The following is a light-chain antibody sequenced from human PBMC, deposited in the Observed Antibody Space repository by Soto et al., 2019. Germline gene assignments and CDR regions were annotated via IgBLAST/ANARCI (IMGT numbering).Light chain of an antibody. V-gene: IGKV1-6*01. Sequence: AIQMTQSPSSLSASVGDRVTITCRASQDIRNELGWYQQKPGKAPKVLIYTASILQSGVPSRFSGSGSGTDFTLTISSLQPEDFATYYCLQDHNYPRTFGQGTKVEI. CDR1: QDIRNE. J-gene: IGKJ1*01. CDR3: LQDHNYPRT. CDR2: TAS.